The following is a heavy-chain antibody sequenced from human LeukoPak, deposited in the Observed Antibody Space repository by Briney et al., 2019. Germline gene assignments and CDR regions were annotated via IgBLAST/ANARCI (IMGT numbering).Heavy chain of an antibody. V-gene: IGHV3-7*01. CDR1: GITFSNSW. D-gene: IGHD7-27*01. Sequence: PGGSLRLSCTTSGITFSNSWMSWVRQAPGKGLEWVATIRPDGSEGYYADSVRGRFTISRDNAKNSLYLQMNSLRGEDTGLYYCARSELGYDYYYMDVWGKGTTVTVSS. CDR3: ARSELGYDYYYMDV. CDR2: IRPDGSEG. J-gene: IGHJ6*03.